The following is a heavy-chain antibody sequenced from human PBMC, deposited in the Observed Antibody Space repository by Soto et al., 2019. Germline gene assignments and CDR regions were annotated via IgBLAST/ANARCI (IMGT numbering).Heavy chain of an antibody. Sequence: PGESLKISCKASGYIIKSYWIGWVRQMPGQGLEWMGIIFPDDSDTRYSPSFQGHVTISVDKSISTAYVQWSSLKASDSAIYYCFRGAVTSRTFDYWGQGTLLTVSS. CDR3: FRGAVTSRTFDY. CDR2: IFPDDSDT. J-gene: IGHJ4*02. V-gene: IGHV5-51*01. D-gene: IGHD3-16*01. CDR1: GYIIKSYW.